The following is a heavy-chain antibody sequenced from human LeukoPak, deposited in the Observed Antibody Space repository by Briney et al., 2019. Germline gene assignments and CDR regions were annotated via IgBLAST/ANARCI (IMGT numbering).Heavy chain of an antibody. Sequence: GGSLRLSCAASGFTFSSYWMSWVRQAPGKGLEWVANIKQDGSEKYYVDSVKGRFTISRDNAKNSLYLQMNSLRAEDTAVYYCARDLYSSSWFSVYWGQGTLVTVSS. J-gene: IGHJ4*02. V-gene: IGHV3-7*01. CDR2: IKQDGSEK. D-gene: IGHD6-13*01. CDR1: GFTFSSYW. CDR3: ARDLYSSSWFSVY.